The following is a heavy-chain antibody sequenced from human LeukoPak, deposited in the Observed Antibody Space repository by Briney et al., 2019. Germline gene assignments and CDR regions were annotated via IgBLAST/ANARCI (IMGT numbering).Heavy chain of an antibody. Sequence: SVKVSCKASGYTFTGYYMHWVRQAPGQGLEWMGGIIPIFGTANYAQKFQGRVTITADKSTSTAYMELSSLRSEDTAVYYCARGGIAARPMYFQHWGQGTLVTVSS. CDR1: GYTFTGYY. CDR2: IIPIFGTA. V-gene: IGHV1-69*06. J-gene: IGHJ1*01. D-gene: IGHD6-6*01. CDR3: ARGGIAARPMYFQH.